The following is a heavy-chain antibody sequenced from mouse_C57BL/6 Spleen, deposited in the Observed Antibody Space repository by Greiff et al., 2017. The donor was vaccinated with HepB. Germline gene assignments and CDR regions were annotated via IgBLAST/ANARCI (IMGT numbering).Heavy chain of an antibody. J-gene: IGHJ2*01. Sequence: QVQLKESGPELVKPGASVKISCKASGYAFSSSWMNWVKQRPGKGLEWIGRIYPGDGDTNYNGKFKGKATLTADKSSSTAYMQLSSLTSEDSAVYFCARHTTVVPYYFDYWGQGTTLTVSS. D-gene: IGHD1-1*01. CDR3: ARHTTVVPYYFDY. CDR1: GYAFSSSW. CDR2: IYPGDGDT. V-gene: IGHV1-82*01.